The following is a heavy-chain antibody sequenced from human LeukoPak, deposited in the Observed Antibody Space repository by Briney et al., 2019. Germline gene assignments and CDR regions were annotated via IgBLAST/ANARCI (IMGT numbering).Heavy chain of an antibody. Sequence: ASVKVSCKTSGYTFTGYYMHWVRQAPGQGLEWMGWINPNSGGTNYAQKFQGRVTMTRDTSISTAYMQLSRLRSDDTAVYYCAKDRYGDYEAPFHYYMDAWGRGTTVTVSS. CDR2: INPNSGGT. D-gene: IGHD5-12*01. V-gene: IGHV1-2*02. CDR1: GYTFTGYY. J-gene: IGHJ6*03. CDR3: AKDRYGDYEAPFHYYMDA.